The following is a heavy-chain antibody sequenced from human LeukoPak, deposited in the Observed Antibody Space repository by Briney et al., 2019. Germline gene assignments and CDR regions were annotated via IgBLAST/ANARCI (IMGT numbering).Heavy chain of an antibody. J-gene: IGHJ4*02. CDR3: AMAYSSSWYYFDY. Sequence: SETLSLTCTVSGGPIRGYFWTWIRQPPGKGLEWIGYIYYSGSTNYNPSLKSRVTIAVDTSKNQFSLRLNSVTAADTAVYYCAMAYSSSWYYFDYWGQGTLVTVSS. V-gene: IGHV4-59*01. CDR2: IYYSGST. D-gene: IGHD6-13*01. CDR1: GGPIRGYF.